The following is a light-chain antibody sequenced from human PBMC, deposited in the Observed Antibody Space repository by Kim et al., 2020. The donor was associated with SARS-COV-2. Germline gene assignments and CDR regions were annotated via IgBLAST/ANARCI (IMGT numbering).Light chain of an antibody. J-gene: IGLJ2*01. CDR2: DDS. CDR3: QVWDSSSDRGV. Sequence: APGKTARITCGENNIGSKSVPGYQQKPGQAPVLVVYDDSDRPSGIPERFSGSNSGNTATLTISRVEAGDEADYYCQVWDSSSDRGVFGGGTQLTVL. V-gene: IGLV3-21*03. CDR1: NIGSKS.